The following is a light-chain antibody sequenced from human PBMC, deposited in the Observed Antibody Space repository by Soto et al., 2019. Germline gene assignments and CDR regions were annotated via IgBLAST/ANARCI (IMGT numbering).Light chain of an antibody. V-gene: IGLV2-14*01. CDR2: DVS. J-gene: IGLJ1*01. Sequence: QSALTQPASVSGSPGQSITISCTGTSSDVGGYHYVSWYQQYPGKAPKLMLYDVSNRPAGVSNRFSGSESGHTASLTISRLQAEYEADYYCSSYTISNTLVFGSGTKLTVL. CDR1: SSDVGGYHY. CDR3: SSYTISNTLV.